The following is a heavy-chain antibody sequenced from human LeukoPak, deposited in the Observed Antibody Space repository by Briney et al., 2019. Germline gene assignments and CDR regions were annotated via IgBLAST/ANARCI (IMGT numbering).Heavy chain of an antibody. CDR3: AGRSRAGGYFDY. J-gene: IGHJ4*02. D-gene: IGHD2-2*01. CDR1: GFTFSSYA. Sequence: GGSLRLSCAASGFTFSSYAMSWVRQAPGKGLEWVSAISCSGGSTYYADSVKGRFTISRDNSKNSLYLQMNSARAEDTAVYYCAGRSRAGGYFDYWGQGTLVTVSS. V-gene: IGHV3-23*01. CDR2: ISCSGGST.